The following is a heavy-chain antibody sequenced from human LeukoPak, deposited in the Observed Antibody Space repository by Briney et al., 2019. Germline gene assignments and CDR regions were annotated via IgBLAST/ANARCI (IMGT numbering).Heavy chain of an antibody. CDR2: INHSGNT. CDR1: GGSLCGLF. V-gene: IGHV4-34*01. CDR3: ARGSYAEVY. Sequence: SGTLCVTRAVSGGSLCGLFWSWMREPPGEGLEWIGEINHSGNTNYNPSLKSRVTISVDTSRHQFSLKVSSVAAADTAVYYCARGSYAEVYWGQGTLVTVSS. J-gene: IGHJ4*02. D-gene: IGHD5-18*01.